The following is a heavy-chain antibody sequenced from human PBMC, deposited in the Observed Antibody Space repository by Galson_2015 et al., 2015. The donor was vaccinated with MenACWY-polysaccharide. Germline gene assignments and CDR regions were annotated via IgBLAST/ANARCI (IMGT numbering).Heavy chain of an antibody. J-gene: IGHJ4*02. D-gene: IGHD6-13*01. CDR1: GFTLSKHW. CDR3: ARTAVAHRGLDQ. V-gene: IGHV3-7*03. CDR2: INQDGSEK. Sequence: SLRLSCAASGFTLSKHWVSWVRQAPGKGLEWVAHINQDGSEKNYVDSVRGRFTTSRDNTKNSLYLQMNNMGAEDTAVHYCARTAVAHRGLDQWGQGTRVTVTS.